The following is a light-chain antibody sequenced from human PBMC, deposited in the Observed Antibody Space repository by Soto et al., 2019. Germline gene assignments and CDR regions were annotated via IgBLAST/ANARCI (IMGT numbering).Light chain of an antibody. CDR2: EGS. Sequence: HSVLTQPASVSRSPGHSITISCTGTSSDVASYNLFSWYQQVPGKAPKLMIYEGSKRPSGVSNRFSGSKSGNTASLTISGLQAEDEAEYYCSSYAGSSTFYVFGTGTKV. CDR1: SSDVASYNL. J-gene: IGLJ1*01. CDR3: SSYAGSSTFYV. V-gene: IGLV2-23*01.